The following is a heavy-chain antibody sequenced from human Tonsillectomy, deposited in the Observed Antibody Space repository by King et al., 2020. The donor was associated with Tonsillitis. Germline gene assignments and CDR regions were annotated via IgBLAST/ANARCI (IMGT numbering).Heavy chain of an antibody. Sequence: QLVQSGAEVKKPGSSVKVSCKASGGTFNSYSYCWVRQAPGQGLEWMGGIIPMFGSANYAEKFQGRVTITADKSTSTVFMELSSLSSEDTAIYYCARDLPGSTILFVAFDIWGQGTKVTVSS. D-gene: IGHD2-2*01. CDR1: GGTFNSYS. V-gene: IGHV1-69*06. CDR2: IIPMFGSA. CDR3: ARDLPGSTILFVAFDI. J-gene: IGHJ3*02.